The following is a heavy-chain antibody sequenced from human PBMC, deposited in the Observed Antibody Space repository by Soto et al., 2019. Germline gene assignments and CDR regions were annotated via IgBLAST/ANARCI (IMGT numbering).Heavy chain of an antibody. CDR3: ARSFGPPHYYGSGSYSR. CDR2: INPNSGGT. V-gene: IGHV1-2*02. J-gene: IGHJ4*02. D-gene: IGHD3-10*01. Sequence: ASVNVSCKASGYTFTGYYMHWVRQAPGQGLEWMGWINPNSGGTNYAQKFQGRVTMTRDTSISTAYMELSRLRSDDTAVYYCARSFGPPHYYGSGSYSRWGQGTLVTVSS. CDR1: GYTFTGYY.